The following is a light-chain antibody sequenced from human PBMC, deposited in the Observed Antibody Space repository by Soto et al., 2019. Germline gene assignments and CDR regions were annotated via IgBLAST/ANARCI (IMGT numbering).Light chain of an antibody. CDR1: QSVSSN. CDR2: DAS. Sequence: EIVMTQSPATLSVSPGERATLSCRASQSVSSNLAWYQQKPGQAPTRLIYDASTRATGIPARFSGSGCGTELDLTISSMQSEDVDVDYCQRYNNWPPWTFGQGTKVEIK. CDR3: QRYNNWPPWT. J-gene: IGKJ1*01. V-gene: IGKV3-15*01.